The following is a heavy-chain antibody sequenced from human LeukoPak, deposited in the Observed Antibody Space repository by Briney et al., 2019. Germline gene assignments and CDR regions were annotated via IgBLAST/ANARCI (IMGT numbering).Heavy chain of an antibody. CDR1: SGSISSYY. J-gene: IGHJ3*02. V-gene: IGHV4-4*07. Sequence: PSETLSPTCTVSSGSISSYYWSWIRQPAGQGLEWIGRIYTSGSTNYNPSLKSRVTMSVDTSKNEFSLKLSSVTAADTAVYYCARDGTMVRGVIIGVSAFDIWGQGTMVTVSS. CDR3: ARDGTMVRGVIIGVSAFDI. D-gene: IGHD3-10*01. CDR2: IYTSGST.